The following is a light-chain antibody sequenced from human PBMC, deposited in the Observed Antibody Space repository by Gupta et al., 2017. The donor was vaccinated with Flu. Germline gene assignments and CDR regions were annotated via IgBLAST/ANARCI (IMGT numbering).Light chain of an antibody. CDR2: EDN. Sequence: QSVLTQPPSVSAAPGQKVTISCSGGTSIIGSNYVSWYQQVPGTAPKLLIYEDNKRHSGMPDRFSGSKSGTSATLGITGLQTGDEADYYCGTWESRLSVGHLFGGGTKVTVL. CDR3: GTWESRLSVGHL. CDR1: TSIIGSNY. J-gene: IGLJ2*01. V-gene: IGLV1-51*02.